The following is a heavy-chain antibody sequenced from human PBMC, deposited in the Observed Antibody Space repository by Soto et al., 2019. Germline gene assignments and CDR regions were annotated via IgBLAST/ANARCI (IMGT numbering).Heavy chain of an antibody. CDR2: INADNGNT. CDR3: ASEIDATTATSLDY. V-gene: IGHV1-3*01. D-gene: IGHD4-17*01. CDR1: GYTFSGSV. Sequence: QVQLVQSGAAVKKPGASVTVSCKASGYTFSGSVMHWVRQAPGQGLEWMGWINADNGNTKYSQKFQGRVTMTWDTSASTAYMELSSLRSEDTAIYYCASEIDATTATSLDYWGQGTLVTVSS. J-gene: IGHJ4*02.